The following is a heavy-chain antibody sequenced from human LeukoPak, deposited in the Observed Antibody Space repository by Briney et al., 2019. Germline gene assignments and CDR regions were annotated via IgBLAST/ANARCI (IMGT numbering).Heavy chain of an antibody. J-gene: IGHJ4*02. CDR2: ISPYNGNT. Sequence: ASVKVSFKASGYTFTTYGITWVRQAPGQGLEWMGWISPYNGNTHYAQNLQGRVTMTTDTSTSTAYMELRSLRSDDTAVYYCAREGLARVGFDYWGQGTMVTVSS. D-gene: IGHD2-15*01. CDR1: GYTFTTYG. CDR3: AREGLARVGFDY. V-gene: IGHV1-18*01.